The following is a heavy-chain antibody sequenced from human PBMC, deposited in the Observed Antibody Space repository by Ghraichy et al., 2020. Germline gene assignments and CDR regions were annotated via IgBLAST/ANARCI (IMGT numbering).Heavy chain of an antibody. CDR3: TGRRLIWFGEQTTHTNDF. J-gene: IGHJ4*02. D-gene: IGHD3-10*01. V-gene: IGHV3-49*03. Sequence: GGSLRLSCSGSEFNFGDFAVTWFRQAPGKGLEWVGFIRINAYGGMSDYAPSLQGRFTISRDDSKNIAYLDMTNLKVEDTAVYFCTGRRLIWFGEQTTHTNDFWGQGTQVTVSS. CDR2: IRINAYGGMS. CDR1: EFNFGDFA.